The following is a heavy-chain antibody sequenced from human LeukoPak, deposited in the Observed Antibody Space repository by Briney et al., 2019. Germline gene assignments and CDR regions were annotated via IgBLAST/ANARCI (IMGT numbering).Heavy chain of an antibody. V-gene: IGHV3-53*01. CDR3: ASAEGMSGELSLYFDY. J-gene: IGHJ4*02. D-gene: IGHD3-16*02. CDR2: IYSGGST. Sequence: GGSLRLSCAASGFTVSSNYMSWVRQAPGKGLEWVSVIYSGGSTYYADSVKGRFTISRDNSKNTLYLQMNSLRAEDTAVYYCASAEGMSGELSLYFDYWGQGTLVTVSS. CDR1: GFTVSSNY.